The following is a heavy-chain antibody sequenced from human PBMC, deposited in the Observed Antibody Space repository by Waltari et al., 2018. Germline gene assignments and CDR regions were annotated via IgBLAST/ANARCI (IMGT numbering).Heavy chain of an antibody. CDR3: ARDPNLSSSSY. CDR2: IIPIFGTA. J-gene: IGHJ4*02. D-gene: IGHD6-6*01. CDR1: GGTFSSYA. V-gene: IGHV1-69*05. Sequence: QVQLVQSGAEVKKPGSSVKVSCKASGGTFSSYAISWVRQAPGQGLEWMGRIIPIFGTANYAQKFQGRVTMTRDTSISTAYMELSRLRSDDTAVYYCARDPNLSSSSYWGQGTLVTVSS.